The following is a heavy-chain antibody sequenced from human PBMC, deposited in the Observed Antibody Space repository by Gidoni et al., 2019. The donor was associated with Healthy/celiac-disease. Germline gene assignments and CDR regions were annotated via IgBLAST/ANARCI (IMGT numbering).Heavy chain of an antibody. Sequence: QVQLVQSVAEVKKPGSSVTVSCKASGGNFSSYAISWVRQAPGQGLEWMGGIIPIFGTANHAQKFQGRVTITADESTSTAYMELSSRRSDDTAVYYCAREMATTDAFDIWGQGTMVTVSS. V-gene: IGHV1-69*01. D-gene: IGHD5-12*01. CDR1: GGNFSSYA. CDR3: AREMATTDAFDI. CDR2: IIPIFGTA. J-gene: IGHJ3*02.